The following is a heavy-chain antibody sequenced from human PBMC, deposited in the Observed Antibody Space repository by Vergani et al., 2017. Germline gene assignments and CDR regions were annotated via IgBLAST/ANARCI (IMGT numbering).Heavy chain of an antibody. D-gene: IGHD3-22*01. CDR2: IYSGGST. V-gene: IGHV3-53*02. Sequence: EVQLVETGGGLIQPGGSLRLSCAASGFTVSSNYMSWVRQAPGKGLEWVSVIYSGGSTYYADSVKGRFTISRDNSKSTLYLQMNSLRAEDTAVYYCARDSYDSSGYYYYDYWGQGTLVTVSS. CDR3: ARDSYDSSGYYYYDY. CDR1: GFTVSSNY. J-gene: IGHJ4*02.